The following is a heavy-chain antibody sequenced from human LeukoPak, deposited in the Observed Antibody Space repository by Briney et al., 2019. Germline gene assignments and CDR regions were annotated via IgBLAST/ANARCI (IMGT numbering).Heavy chain of an antibody. Sequence: PSETLSLTCTVSGGSISSYYWSWIRQPPGKGLEWIGYIYYSGSTNYNPSLKSRVTISVDTSKNQFSLKLSFVTAADTAVYYCARQPKRLGYCSGGSCYFDYWGQGTLVTVSS. CDR2: IYYSGST. CDR3: ARQPKRLGYCSGGSCYFDY. V-gene: IGHV4-59*08. J-gene: IGHJ4*02. D-gene: IGHD2-15*01. CDR1: GGSISSYY.